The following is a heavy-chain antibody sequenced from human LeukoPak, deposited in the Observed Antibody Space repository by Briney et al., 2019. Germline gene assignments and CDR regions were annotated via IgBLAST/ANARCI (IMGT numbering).Heavy chain of an antibody. D-gene: IGHD4-17*01. Sequence: GGSLRLTCAASGFTVSSNYMSWVRQAPGKGLEWVSVIYSGGSTYYADSVKGRFTISRDNSKNTLYLQMNSLRAEDTAVYYCAREVDYGDYYFDYWGQGTLVTVSS. CDR1: GFTVSSNY. CDR2: IYSGGST. J-gene: IGHJ4*02. V-gene: IGHV3-53*01. CDR3: AREVDYGDYYFDY.